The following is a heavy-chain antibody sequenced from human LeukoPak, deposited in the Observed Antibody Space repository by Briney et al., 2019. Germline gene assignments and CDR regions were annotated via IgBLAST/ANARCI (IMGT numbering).Heavy chain of an antibody. CDR2: ISGSGGTT. CDR3: AKGDDPITIFGVVTLDY. CDR1: GFTFSTYA. J-gene: IGHJ4*02. D-gene: IGHD3-3*01. Sequence: PGGSLRLSCAASGFTFSTYAMSWVRQAPGKGLELVSTISGSGGTTDYADSVKGRFTISRDNSKSTMYLQMNRLRGEDTAVYYCAKGDDPITIFGVVTLDYWGQGTLVTVSS. V-gene: IGHV3-23*01.